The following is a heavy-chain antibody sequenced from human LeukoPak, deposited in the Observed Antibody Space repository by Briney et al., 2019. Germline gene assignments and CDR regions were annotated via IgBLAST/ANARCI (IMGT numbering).Heavy chain of an antibody. D-gene: IGHD3-22*01. Sequence: GGSLRLSCTASEVTLGDYPLTWVRQAPGKGLEWVGSIRSRAYDGTTKYAASVRGRFTISRDDSKNIAYLQMNSLKIEDTAVYYCGYGSTGFFTLSYWGPGTLVTVSS. V-gene: IGHV3-49*04. CDR3: GYGSTGFFTLSY. CDR1: EVTLGDYP. CDR2: IRSRAYDGTT. J-gene: IGHJ4*02.